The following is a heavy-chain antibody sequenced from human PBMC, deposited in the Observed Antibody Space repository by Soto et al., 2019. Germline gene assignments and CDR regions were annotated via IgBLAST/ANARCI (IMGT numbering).Heavy chain of an antibody. CDR1: GFTLDDYA. D-gene: IGHD5-12*01. CDR3: AKDMGYDLSPLGYFDY. V-gene: IGHV3-9*01. CDR2: ISWNSGSI. Sequence: GGSLRLSCAASGFTLDDYAMHWVRQAPGKGLEWVSGISWNSGSIGYADSVKGRFTISRDNAKNSLYLQMNSLRSEDTALYYCAKDMGYDLSPLGYFDYWGQGTLVTVSS. J-gene: IGHJ4*02.